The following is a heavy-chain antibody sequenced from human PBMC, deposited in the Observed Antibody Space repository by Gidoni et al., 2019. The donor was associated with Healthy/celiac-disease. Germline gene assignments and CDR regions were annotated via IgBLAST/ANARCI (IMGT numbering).Heavy chain of an antibody. CDR3: AKDRLTLDALDI. CDR1: GFIFSSYA. V-gene: IGHV3-23*01. D-gene: IGHD2-15*01. J-gene: IGHJ3*02. CDR2: ISAGGGAT. Sequence: EVQLLESGGGLAQPGESLRLSCVASGFIFSSYAMSWVRRAPGKGLEWVSGISAGGGATYYGDSVKGRFTISRDNSKNTLSLQMNSLRAEDTAVYYCAKDRLTLDALDIWGQGTTVTVSS.